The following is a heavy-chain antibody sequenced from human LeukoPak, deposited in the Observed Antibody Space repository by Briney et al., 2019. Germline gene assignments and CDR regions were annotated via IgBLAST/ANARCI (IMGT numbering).Heavy chain of an antibody. CDR2: IYTSGST. V-gene: IGHV4-61*02. J-gene: IGHJ6*02. CDR3: ARDVKWYYDSSGYPYYYYGMDV. Sequence: PSQTLSLTCTVSGGSISSGSYYWSWIRQPAGKGLEWIGRIYTSGSTNYNPSLKSRVTISVDTSKNQFSLKLSSVTAADTAVYYCARDVKWYYDSSGYPYYYYGMDVWGQGTTVTVSS. CDR1: GGSISSGSYY. D-gene: IGHD3-22*01.